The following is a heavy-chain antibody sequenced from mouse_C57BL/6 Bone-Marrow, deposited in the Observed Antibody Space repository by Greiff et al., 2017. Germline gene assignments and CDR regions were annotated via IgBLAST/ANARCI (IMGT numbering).Heavy chain of an antibody. V-gene: IGHV1-72*01. J-gene: IGHJ4*01. Sequence: QVQLQQPGAELVKPGASVKLSCKASGYTFTSYWMHWVKQRPGRGLEWIGRIDPNSGGTKYNEKFESKATLTVDKPSSTAYMQLSSLTSEDSAVYYCARRGGGSRRGYYAMDYWGQGTSVTVSS. CDR3: ARRGGGSRRGYYAMDY. CDR2: IDPNSGGT. D-gene: IGHD1-1*01. CDR1: GYTFTSYW.